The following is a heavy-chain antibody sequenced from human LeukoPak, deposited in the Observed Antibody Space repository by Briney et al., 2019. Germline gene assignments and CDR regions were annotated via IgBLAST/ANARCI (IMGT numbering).Heavy chain of an antibody. CDR2: IYYSGST. CDR3: AGQRLLWFGELLIGGIDY. V-gene: IGHV4-39*01. J-gene: IGHJ4*02. Sequence: SETLSLTCTVSGGSISSTSYYWGWIRQPPGKGLEWIGSIYYSGSTSYNPSLKSRVTISVDTSKNQFSLKLSSVTAADTAVYYCAGQRLLWFGELLIGGIDYWGQGTLVTVSS. D-gene: IGHD3-10*01. CDR1: GGSISSTSYY.